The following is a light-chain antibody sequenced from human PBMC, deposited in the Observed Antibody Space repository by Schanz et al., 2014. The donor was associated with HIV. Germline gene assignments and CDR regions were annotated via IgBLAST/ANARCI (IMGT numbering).Light chain of an antibody. CDR3: SSYTSSSPVV. CDR1: SSNIGTPYD. CDR2: GDI. V-gene: IGLV1-40*01. J-gene: IGLJ2*01. Sequence: QLVLSQPPSVSGAPGQRVSISCTGSSSNIGTPYDVHWYQQLPGTAPKLLIYGDINRPSGVPDRFSGSKSGTSASLAITGLQAEDEADYYCSSYTSSSPVVFGGGTKLTVL.